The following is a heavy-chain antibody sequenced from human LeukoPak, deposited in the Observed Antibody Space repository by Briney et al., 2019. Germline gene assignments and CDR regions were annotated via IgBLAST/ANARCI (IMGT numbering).Heavy chain of an antibody. J-gene: IGHJ5*02. CDR3: ASNGYCSSTSCYDWFDP. CDR2: INPNSGGT. CDR1: GYTFTGYY. Sequence: ASVKVSCKASGYTFTGYYMHWVRQAPGQGLEWMGCINPNSGGTNYAQKFQGRVTMTRDTSISTAYMELSRLRSDDPAVYYCASNGYCSSTSCYDWFDPWGQGTLVTVSS. V-gene: IGHV1-2*02. D-gene: IGHD2-2*01.